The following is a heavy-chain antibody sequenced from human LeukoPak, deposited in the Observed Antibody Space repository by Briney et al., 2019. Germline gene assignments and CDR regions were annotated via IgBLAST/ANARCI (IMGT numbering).Heavy chain of an antibody. Sequence: KPSETLSLTCTVSGGSISSSSYYWGWIRQPPGKGLEWIGSIYYSGRTYYNPSLKSRVTISVDTSKNQFSLKLSSVTAADTAVYYCARDPPPRGPFDYWGQGTLVTVSS. CDR2: IYYSGRT. CDR1: GGSISSSSYY. CDR3: ARDPPPRGPFDY. J-gene: IGHJ4*02. V-gene: IGHV4-39*07.